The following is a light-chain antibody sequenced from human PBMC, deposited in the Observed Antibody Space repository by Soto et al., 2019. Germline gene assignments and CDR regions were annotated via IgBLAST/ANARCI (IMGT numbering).Light chain of an antibody. CDR2: EVS. J-gene: IGLJ2*01. Sequence: TQPASVSGSPGQSMTSPWPGTSSDVGGYNYVSWYQQPPGKAPKLLIDEVSDRPSGVSHRFSGSKSGNTASLTISGLQSEDEADYYCSSYSGSSKAVVFGGVTK. CDR1: SSDVGGYNY. CDR3: SSYSGSSKAVV. V-gene: IGLV2-14*01.